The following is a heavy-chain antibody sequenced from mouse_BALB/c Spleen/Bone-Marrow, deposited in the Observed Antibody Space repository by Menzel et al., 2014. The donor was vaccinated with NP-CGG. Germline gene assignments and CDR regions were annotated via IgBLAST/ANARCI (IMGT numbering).Heavy chain of an antibody. CDR3: ARGGYYKYDEDAMDY. D-gene: IGHD2-14*01. CDR1: GFSLTSYG. V-gene: IGHV2-9*02. CDR2: IWAGGIT. Sequence: VKLEESGPGLVAPSQSLSITCTVSGFSLTSYGVHWVRQPPGKGLEWLGVIWAGGITNYNSTLMSRLSINKDDSKSXVFLKMNSLQTDDTAMYYCARGGYYKYDEDAMDYWGQGTSVTVSS. J-gene: IGHJ4*01.